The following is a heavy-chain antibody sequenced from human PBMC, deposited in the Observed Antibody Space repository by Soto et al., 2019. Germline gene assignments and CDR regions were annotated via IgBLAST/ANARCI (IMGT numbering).Heavy chain of an antibody. V-gene: IGHV3-30-3*01. D-gene: IGHD3-16*02. CDR3: AGEDEGGSYCYLGY. CDR2: ILHDGNNK. J-gene: IGHJ4*02. Sequence: QVQLVESGGGVVQPRRSLRLSCAASGFTFSNYIMHWVRQAPGKGLEWVAIILHDGNNKYYADSVKGRFTISRDNSKNHLYLQMNRLRSEYTAMYYCAGEDEGGSYCYLGYWGQGTLVTVSS. CDR1: GFTFSNYI.